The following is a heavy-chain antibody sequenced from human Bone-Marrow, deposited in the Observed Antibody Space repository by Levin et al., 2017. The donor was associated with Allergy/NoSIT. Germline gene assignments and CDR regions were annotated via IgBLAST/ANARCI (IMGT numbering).Heavy chain of an antibody. CDR1: GGSISSGGYY. CDR3: ARDNWYCSGGSCYPYYDYMDV. CDR2: IYYSGST. J-gene: IGHJ6*03. V-gene: IGHV4-31*03. D-gene: IGHD2-15*01. Sequence: SETLSLTCTVSGGSISSGGYYWSWIRQHPGKGLEWIGYIYYSGSTYYNPSLKSRVTISVDTSKNQFSLKLSSVTAADTAVYYCARDNWYCSGGSCYPYYDYMDVWGKGTTVTVSS.